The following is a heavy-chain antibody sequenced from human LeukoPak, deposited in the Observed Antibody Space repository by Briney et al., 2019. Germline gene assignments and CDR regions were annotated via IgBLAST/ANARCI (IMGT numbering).Heavy chain of an antibody. V-gene: IGHV1-2*02. Sequence: ASVKVSCKASGYAFTGYYMHWVRQAPGQGLEWMGWINPNSGGTNYAQKFQGRVTMTRDTSISTAYMELSRLRSDDTAVYYCARVRTPLGYSYGYNFDYWGQGTLVTVSS. CDR3: ARVRTPLGYSYGYNFDY. CDR2: INPNSGGT. J-gene: IGHJ4*02. CDR1: GYAFTGYY. D-gene: IGHD5-18*01.